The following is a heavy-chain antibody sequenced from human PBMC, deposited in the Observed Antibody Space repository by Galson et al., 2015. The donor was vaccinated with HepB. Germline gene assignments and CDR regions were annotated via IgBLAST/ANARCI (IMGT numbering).Heavy chain of an antibody. D-gene: IGHD4-17*01. Sequence: SLRLSCAASGFTFSTYALHWVRRAPGTGLEWVAVISNDGITKYYADSVKGRFTISRDNSKNTLYLQMNNLRTEDTAVYYCARDQGYGDWYSFGMDVWGQGTTVTVSS. V-gene: IGHV3-30*04. CDR3: ARDQGYGDWYSFGMDV. CDR2: ISNDGITK. J-gene: IGHJ6*02. CDR1: GFTFSTYA.